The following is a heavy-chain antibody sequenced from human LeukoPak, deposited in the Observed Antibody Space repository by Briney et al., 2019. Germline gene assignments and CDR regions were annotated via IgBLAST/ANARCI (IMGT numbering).Heavy chain of an antibody. CDR3: AREGDYGAPWYAFDI. V-gene: IGHV1-46*01. J-gene: IGHJ3*02. D-gene: IGHD4-17*01. CDR1: GYTFTDYY. CDR2: INPSGGST. Sequence: ASVKVSCKASGYTFTDYYMHWVRQAPGQGPEWMGIINPSGGSTSYAQKFQGRVTMTRDTSTSTVYMELSSLRSEDTAVYYCAREGDYGAPWYAFDIWGQGTMVTVSS.